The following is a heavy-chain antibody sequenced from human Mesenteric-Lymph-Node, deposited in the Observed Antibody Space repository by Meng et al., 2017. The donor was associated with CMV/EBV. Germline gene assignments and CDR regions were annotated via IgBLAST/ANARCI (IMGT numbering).Heavy chain of an antibody. CDR3: AGGGSNYDRSDY. Sequence: CTGSGGSISSGGYYWSWIRQHPGKGLEWIGYIYYSGGTYYSPSLKSRVTISVDTSKNQFSLKLSSVTAADTAVYYCAGGGSNYDRSDYWGQGTLVTVS. CDR1: GGSISSGGYY. D-gene: IGHD4-11*01. CDR2: IYYSGGT. J-gene: IGHJ4*02. V-gene: IGHV4-31*03.